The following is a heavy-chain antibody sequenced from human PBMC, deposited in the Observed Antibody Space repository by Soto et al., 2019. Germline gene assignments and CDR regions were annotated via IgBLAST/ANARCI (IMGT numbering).Heavy chain of an antibody. D-gene: IGHD3-22*01. CDR3: AGTQFDTSGYYPSGLEL. Sequence: QVQLEQSGAEVEKPGSSVKVSCKPSGGTFKSYVLNWVRQAPGQGLEWMGGIIPFLGSADYAQKFQDRVTITADESTSTAYLDLSSLRSEDSAVYYCAGTQFDTSGYYPSGLELWGQGTLVTVAS. V-gene: IGHV1-69*01. CDR1: GGTFKSYV. CDR2: IIPFLGSA. J-gene: IGHJ4*02.